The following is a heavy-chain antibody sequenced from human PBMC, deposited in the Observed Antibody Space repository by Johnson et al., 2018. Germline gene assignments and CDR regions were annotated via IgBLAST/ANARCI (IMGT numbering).Heavy chain of an antibody. Sequence: QVQLVESGGGVVQPGRSLRLSCAASGLTFSRYTFHWVRQAPGKGLEWVALISSGGSNMFYADPVKGRFTISKDNSKNTLFLQMNTLRSEDTAVYYCARDLVLWFGELSSAYYFYYMDVWGKGTTVTVSS. CDR3: ARDLVLWFGELSSAYYFYYMDV. D-gene: IGHD3-10*01. CDR2: ISSGGSNM. J-gene: IGHJ6*03. CDR1: GLTFSRYT. V-gene: IGHV3-30-3*01.